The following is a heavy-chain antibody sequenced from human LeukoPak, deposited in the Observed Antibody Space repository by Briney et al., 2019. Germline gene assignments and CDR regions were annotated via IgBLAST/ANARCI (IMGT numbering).Heavy chain of an antibody. CDR2: INSDMSGT. CDR3: ARDIAVSGNYVDY. CDR1: GFTFSNYW. D-gene: IGHD6-19*01. J-gene: IGHJ4*02. V-gene: IGHV3-74*01. Sequence: GGSLRLSCAALGFTFSNYWMDCVRQAPGKGLVWVSRINSDMSGTNYADSVKGRFTISRDNAKNTLYLQMNSLRAEDTAVYYCARDIAVSGNYVDYWGQGTLVTVSS.